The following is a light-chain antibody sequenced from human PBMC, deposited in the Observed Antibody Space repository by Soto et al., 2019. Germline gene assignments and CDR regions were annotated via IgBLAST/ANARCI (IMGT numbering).Light chain of an antibody. V-gene: IGKV3-20*01. Sequence: EIVLTQSPATLSLSPGERATLSCRASQSVDSSYFAWYHQKPGQAPRLLIYSASSRATGVPDRFSGSGSGTDFTLAISRLEPEDFAVYYCQQYTRQPLYTFGQGTKLEIK. J-gene: IGKJ2*01. CDR1: QSVDSSY. CDR2: SAS. CDR3: QQYTRQPLYT.